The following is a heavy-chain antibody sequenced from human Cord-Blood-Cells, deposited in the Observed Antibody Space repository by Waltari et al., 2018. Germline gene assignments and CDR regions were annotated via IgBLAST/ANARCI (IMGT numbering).Heavy chain of an antibody. CDR3: ARWYSSSWYYYYYGMDV. V-gene: IGHV1-69*12. CDR2: ISPIFGTA. D-gene: IGHD6-13*01. J-gene: IGHJ6*02. Sequence: QVQLVQSGAEVKKPGSSVKVSCKASGGTFSSYAISWVRQAPGQGLEWMGGISPIFGTANYAQKFQGRVTITADESTSTACMELSSLRSEDTAVYYCARWYSSSWYYYYYGMDVWGQGTTVTVSS. CDR1: GGTFSSYA.